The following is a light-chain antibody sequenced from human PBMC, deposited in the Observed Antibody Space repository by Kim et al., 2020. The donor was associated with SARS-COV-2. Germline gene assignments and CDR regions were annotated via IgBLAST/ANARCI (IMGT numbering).Light chain of an antibody. J-gene: IGLJ1*01. CDR1: SSDVGAYDY. V-gene: IGLV2-14*03. CDR2: DVS. CDR3: SSYTGSSTLYA. Sequence: QSITISCPGTSSDVGAYDYVSWFQQHPGKAPQLVIYDVSYRPSGVSNRFSGSKSGNTASLTISGLQTEDEADYYCSSYTGSSTLYAFGTGTKVTVL.